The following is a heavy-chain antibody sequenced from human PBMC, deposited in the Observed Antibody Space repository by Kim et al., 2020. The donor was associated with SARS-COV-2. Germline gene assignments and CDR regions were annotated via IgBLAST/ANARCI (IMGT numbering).Heavy chain of an antibody. D-gene: IGHD4-17*01. Sequence: SVKVSCKASGGTFSSYAISWVRQAPGQGLEWMGGIIPIFGTANYAQKFQGRVTITADESTSTAYMELSSLRSEDTAVYYCARGAPTVVTPHPLMGFQHWGQGTLVTVSS. CDR3: ARGAPTVVTPHPLMGFQH. CDR1: GGTFSSYA. J-gene: IGHJ1*01. CDR2: IIPIFGTA. V-gene: IGHV1-69*13.